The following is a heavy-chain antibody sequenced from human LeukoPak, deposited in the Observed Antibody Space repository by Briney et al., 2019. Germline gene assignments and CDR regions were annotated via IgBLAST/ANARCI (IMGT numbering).Heavy chain of an antibody. V-gene: IGHV4-34*01. CDR1: GGSFSGYY. CDR2: INHRGST. Sequence: SETLSLTCAVYGGSFSGYYWSWIRQPPGKGLEWIGEINHRGSTNYNPSLKSRVTISVDTSKNQFSLKLSSVTAADTAVYYCARGLIRITIFGVVISNWFDPWGQGTLVTVSS. D-gene: IGHD3-3*01. CDR3: ARGLIRITIFGVVISNWFDP. J-gene: IGHJ5*02.